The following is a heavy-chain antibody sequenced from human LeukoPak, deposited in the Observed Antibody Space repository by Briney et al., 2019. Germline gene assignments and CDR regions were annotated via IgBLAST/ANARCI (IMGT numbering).Heavy chain of an antibody. CDR1: GGSFSCSY. V-gene: IGHV4-34*01. D-gene: IGHD3-10*01. CDR3: ARVRAMVRGVWVDY. J-gene: IGHJ4*02. CDR2: INHSGST. Sequence: SETLSLTCAVYGGSFSCSYWSWIRQPPGKGLERIGEINHSGSTNYNPSLKSRVTISVDTSKNQSSLKRSSVTAADTAVYYCARVRAMVRGVWVDYWGQGTLVTVSS.